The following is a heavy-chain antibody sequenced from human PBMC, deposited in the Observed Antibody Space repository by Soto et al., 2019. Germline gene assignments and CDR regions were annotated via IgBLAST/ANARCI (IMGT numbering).Heavy chain of an antibody. CDR2: ISSSGDSR. Sequence: EEQVSESGGGLVQSGGSLRLSCAASGFNFNTFAMSWIRQAPGKGLERVSHISSSGDSRDYADSVRGRFTISRDNSKYVLFLQMNSVRADATATYYCAKDPPSPWSANWVDPWGKGTLVTVSS. V-gene: IGHV3-23*01. CDR3: AKDPPSPWSANWVDP. CDR1: GFNFNTFA. J-gene: IGHJ5*02. D-gene: IGHD1-26*01.